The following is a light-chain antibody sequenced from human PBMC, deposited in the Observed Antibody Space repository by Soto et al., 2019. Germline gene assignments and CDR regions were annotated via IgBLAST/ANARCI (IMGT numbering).Light chain of an antibody. J-gene: IGLJ2*01. CDR2: QDS. Sequence: SYELTQPPSVSVSPGQTATITCSGNKLAEKYVFWFQKKSGQSPILVIYQDSRRPSGIPERFSGSNYGDTATLTISGTQPLDESDYFCQAWDNNTAIFGGGTKLTVL. CDR1: KLAEKY. CDR3: QAWDNNTAI. V-gene: IGLV3-1*01.